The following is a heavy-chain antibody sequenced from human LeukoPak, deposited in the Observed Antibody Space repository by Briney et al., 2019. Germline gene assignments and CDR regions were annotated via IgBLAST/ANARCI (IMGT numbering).Heavy chain of an antibody. V-gene: IGHV4-34*01. CDR3: ARWVWHLDL. J-gene: IGHJ2*01. Sequence: SETLSLTCAVYGGSFSGYYWSWIRQPPGKGLEWIGEINHSGSTNYNPSLKSRVTISVDTSKNQFSLKLSSVTAADTAVYYCARWVWHLDLWGRGTLVTVSS. CDR2: INHSGST. CDR1: GGSFSGYY.